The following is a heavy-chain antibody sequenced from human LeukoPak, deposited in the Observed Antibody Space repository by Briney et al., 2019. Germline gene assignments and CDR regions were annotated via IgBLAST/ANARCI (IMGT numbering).Heavy chain of an antibody. Sequence: PSETLSLTCAVSGYSISSGYYWGWIRQPPEKGLEWFGSIYHSGSTYYNPSLKSRVTISVDTSKNQFSLKLSSVTAADTAVYYCARYLGYGEYNWFDPWGQGTLVTVSS. D-gene: IGHD4-17*01. CDR3: ARYLGYGEYNWFDP. J-gene: IGHJ5*02. CDR1: GYSISSGYY. V-gene: IGHV4-38-2*01. CDR2: IYHSGST.